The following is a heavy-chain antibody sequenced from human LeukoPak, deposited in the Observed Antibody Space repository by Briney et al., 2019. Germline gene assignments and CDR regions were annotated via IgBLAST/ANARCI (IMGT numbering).Heavy chain of an antibody. D-gene: IGHD3/OR15-3a*01. J-gene: IGHJ3*02. V-gene: IGHV3-74*01. Sequence: GGSLRLSCAASGFSFSIYAMSWVRQAPGKGLLWVSRINSDGSSTYYADSVKGRFTTSRDNAKNALHLQMNSLTAEDTAVYYCVLDLFSSFAFDIWGQGTMVTVSS. CDR2: INSDGSST. CDR1: GFSFSIYA. CDR3: VLDLFSSFAFDI.